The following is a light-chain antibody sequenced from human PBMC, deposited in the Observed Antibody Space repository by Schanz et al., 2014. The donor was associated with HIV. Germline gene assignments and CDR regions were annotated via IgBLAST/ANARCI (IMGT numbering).Light chain of an antibody. CDR3: QQYSNWPWT. CDR2: RAS. V-gene: IGKV3-15*01. J-gene: IGKJ1*01. CDR1: QSVSSY. Sequence: EIVLTQSPGTLSLSPGERATLSCRASQSVSSYLAWYQQKPGQAPRLLIYRASTRATGVPARFSGSGSGTEFTLTISSLQSEDFAVYYCQQYSNWPWTFGLGTRVEIK.